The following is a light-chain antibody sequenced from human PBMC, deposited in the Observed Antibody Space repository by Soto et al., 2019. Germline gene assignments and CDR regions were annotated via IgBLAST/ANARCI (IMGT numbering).Light chain of an antibody. V-gene: IGLV2-14*01. CDR1: SSDVGGHNY. CDR2: DVS. CDR3: SSYTSSTLLV. Sequence: QSVLTQPASVSGSPGQSITISCTGTSSDVGGHNYVSWYQQHPGKAPKLMIYDVSNRPSGVSNRFSGSKSGNTASLTISGLQSEDEADYYCSSYTSSTLLVFGTGTKLTVL. J-gene: IGLJ1*01.